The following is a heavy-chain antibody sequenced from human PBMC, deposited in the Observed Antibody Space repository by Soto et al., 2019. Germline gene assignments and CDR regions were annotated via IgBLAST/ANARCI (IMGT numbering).Heavy chain of an antibody. J-gene: IGHJ4*02. CDR2: INAANGHT. CDR1: GYTFTHYA. V-gene: IGHV1-3*01. Sequence: QVQVVQSGAEVKRPGASVKVSCKASGYTFTHYAIHWVRQAPGQRPGLMGWINAANGHTKYSQTFQGSVTLTGDTSATTAYMELRSLSSEDTAVYYCATQDFESGRSHLDYWGQGTLVTVSS. D-gene: IGHD3-10*01. CDR3: ATQDFESGRSHLDY.